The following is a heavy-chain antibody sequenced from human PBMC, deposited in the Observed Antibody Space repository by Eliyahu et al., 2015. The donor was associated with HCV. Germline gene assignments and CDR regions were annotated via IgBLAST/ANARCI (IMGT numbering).Heavy chain of an antibody. J-gene: IGHJ1*01. D-gene: IGHD3-16*01. CDR1: NYIFTGXY. V-gene: IGHV1-2*02. CDR2: INPKSGDT. Sequence: QVQLVQSGAEVKKPGASVKVSCKTSNYIFTGXYIHWMRQAPGQGLEWMGWINPKSGDTKYALKFQGRVTLTRDKSINTVYMEFKRLTSDDTAVFFCSKEYQRFSFDDIGGRFQHWGQGTLVTVSS. CDR3: SKEYQRFSFDDIGGRFQH.